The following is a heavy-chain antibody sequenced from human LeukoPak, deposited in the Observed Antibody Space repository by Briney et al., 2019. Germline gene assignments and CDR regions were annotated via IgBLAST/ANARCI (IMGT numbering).Heavy chain of an antibody. CDR2: IWYDGSNK. V-gene: IGHV3-33*01. CDR1: GFTFSSYG. Sequence: GGSLRLSCAASGFTFSSYGMHWVRQAPGKGLEWVAVIWYDGSNKYYADSVKGRFTISRDNSKNTLYLQMNSLRAEDTAVYYCARAPYGGYYYFDYWGQGTLVTVSS. D-gene: IGHD5-12*01. CDR3: ARAPYGGYYYFDY. J-gene: IGHJ4*02.